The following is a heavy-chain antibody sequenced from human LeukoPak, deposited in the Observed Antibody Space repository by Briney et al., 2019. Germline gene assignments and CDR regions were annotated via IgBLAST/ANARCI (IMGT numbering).Heavy chain of an antibody. CDR1: GGSISSYY. J-gene: IGHJ5*02. CDR2: IHYSGST. Sequence: SETLSLTCTVSGGSISSYYWSWIRQPPGKGLECIGYIHYSGSTTYNPSLKSRVTISVDTSKNQFSLKLNSVTAADTAVYYCARDITYYYGSGSYYWTRFDPWGQGTLVTVSS. CDR3: ARDITYYYGSGSYYWTRFDP. D-gene: IGHD3-10*01. V-gene: IGHV4-59*01.